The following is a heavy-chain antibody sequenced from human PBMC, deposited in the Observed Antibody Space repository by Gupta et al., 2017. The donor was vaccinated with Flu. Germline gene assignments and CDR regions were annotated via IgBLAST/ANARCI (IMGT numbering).Heavy chain of an antibody. V-gene: IGHV3-23*01. CDR2: ISGSGSKT. J-gene: IGHJ6*02. D-gene: IGHD3-3*01. CDR3: AKDKSVGRNTVMIPAELGGEHYSGKDV. Sequence: VSAISGSGSKTYYADSVKGRFTISRDNTRNTLYLEMNSLRADDTALYYCAKDKSVGRNTVMIPAELGGEHYSGKDVWGQGTTVTVSS.